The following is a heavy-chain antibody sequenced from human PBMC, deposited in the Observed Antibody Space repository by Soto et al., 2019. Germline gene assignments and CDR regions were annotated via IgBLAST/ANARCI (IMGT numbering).Heavy chain of an antibody. D-gene: IGHD3-3*01. CDR3: ARDRYYDFWSGYYTGHYGMDV. V-gene: IGHV4-31*02. CDR2: IYYSGST. CDR1: GGSISSGGYY. J-gene: IGHJ6*02. Sequence: SETLSLTCTVSGGSISSGGYYWSWIRQHPGKGLEWIGYIYYSGSTYYNPSLKSRVTISVGTSKNQFSLKLSSVTAADTAVYYCARDRYYDFWSGYYTGHYGMDVWGQGTTVTVPS.